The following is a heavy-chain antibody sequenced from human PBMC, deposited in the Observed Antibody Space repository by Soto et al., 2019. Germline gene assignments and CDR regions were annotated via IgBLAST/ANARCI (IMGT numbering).Heavy chain of an antibody. J-gene: IGHJ4*02. CDR2: INYNGST. V-gene: IGHV4-34*01. CDR1: GGSFSGHY. Sequence: QVRLQQWGPRLLKPSETLTLTCAVSGGSFSGHYWSWIRQPQGKGLEWIGEINYNGSTNYNPSLKRRITISVDSSKKYFSLNLTSVTAADTAVYYCAREIPTVLFDLWGQGTLVTVSS. CDR3: AREIPTVLFDL. D-gene: IGHD4-17*01.